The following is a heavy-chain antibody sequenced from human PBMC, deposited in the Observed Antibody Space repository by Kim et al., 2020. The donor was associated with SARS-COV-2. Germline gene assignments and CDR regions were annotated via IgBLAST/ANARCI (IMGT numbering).Heavy chain of an antibody. CDR3: ARETYYMDV. Sequence: IHTPDSVKVRFTNSRDNAKNSLYLQMTSRRAEDTAVYYCARETYYMDVWGKGTPVIVSS. V-gene: IGHV3-48*03. J-gene: IGHJ6*03. CDR2: I.